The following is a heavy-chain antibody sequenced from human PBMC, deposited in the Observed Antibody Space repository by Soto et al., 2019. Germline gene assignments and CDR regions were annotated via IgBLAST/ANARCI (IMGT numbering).Heavy chain of an antibody. D-gene: IGHD4-17*01. CDR3: ARGADGDYPYYYYYMDV. CDR1: GFTVSSNY. CDR2: IYSGGST. Sequence: PGGSLRLSCAASGFTVSSNYMSWVRQAPGKGLEWVSVIYSGGSTCYADSVKGRFTISRHNSKNTLYLQMNSLRAEDTAVYYCARGADGDYPYYYYYMDVWGKGTTVTVSS. V-gene: IGHV3-53*04. J-gene: IGHJ6*03.